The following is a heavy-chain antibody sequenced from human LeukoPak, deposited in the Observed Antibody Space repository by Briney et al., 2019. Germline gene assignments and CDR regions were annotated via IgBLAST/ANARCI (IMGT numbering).Heavy chain of an antibody. CDR1: GFTFSNAW. CDR2: IKSKTDGGTT. D-gene: IGHD1-26*01. Sequence: GGSLRLSCAASGFTFSNAWMSWVRQAPGKGLEWVGRIKSKTDGGTTDYAAPVKGRFTISRDDSKNTLYLQMNSLKTEDTAVYYCTTRYSGSYYERNFDYWGQGTLVTVSS. V-gene: IGHV3-15*01. CDR3: TTRYSGSYYERNFDY. J-gene: IGHJ4*02.